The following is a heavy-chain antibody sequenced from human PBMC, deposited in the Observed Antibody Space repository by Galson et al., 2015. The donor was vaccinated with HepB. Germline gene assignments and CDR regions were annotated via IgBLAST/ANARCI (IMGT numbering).Heavy chain of an antibody. D-gene: IGHD3-22*01. CDR1: GGTFSSYA. CDR3: ARGRPDYYDSSGYYYFDY. J-gene: IGHJ4*02. CDR2: IIPIFGTA. Sequence: SVKVSCKASGGTFSSYAISWVRQAPGQGLEWMGGIIPIFGTANYAQKFQGRVTITADESTSTAYMELSSLRSEDTAVYYCARGRPDYYDSSGYYYFDYWGQGTLVTVSS. V-gene: IGHV1-69*13.